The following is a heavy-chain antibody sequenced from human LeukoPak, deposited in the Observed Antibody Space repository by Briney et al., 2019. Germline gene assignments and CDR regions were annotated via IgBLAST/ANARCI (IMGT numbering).Heavy chain of an antibody. CDR1: GFTFSSYA. D-gene: IGHD6-19*01. CDR3: ARDRTVTGLDY. V-gene: IGHV3-23*01. J-gene: IGHJ4*02. Sequence: GGSLRLSCAASGFTFSSYALSWVRQAAGKGLEWVSAISGSGGSTYYADSVKGRFTISRDDSKNTLYLQMNSVRAEDTAVYHCARDRTVTGLDYWGQGTLVTVSS. CDR2: ISGSGGST.